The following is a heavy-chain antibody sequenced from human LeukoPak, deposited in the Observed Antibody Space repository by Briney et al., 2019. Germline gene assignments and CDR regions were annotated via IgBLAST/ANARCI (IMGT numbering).Heavy chain of an antibody. CDR2: LNTDGSTT. CDR3: ARYDVLLWKPVGNFDL. J-gene: IGHJ2*01. V-gene: IGHV3-74*01. D-gene: IGHD3/OR15-3a*01. CDR1: GFTFSTYG. Sequence: GGSLRLSCAASGFTFSTYGMHWVRQAPGKGLVWVSRLNTDGSTTDYADSVKGRFSISRDNAKNTLYLQMNSLRVEDTAVYYCARYDVLLWKPVGNFDLWGRGTLVTVSS.